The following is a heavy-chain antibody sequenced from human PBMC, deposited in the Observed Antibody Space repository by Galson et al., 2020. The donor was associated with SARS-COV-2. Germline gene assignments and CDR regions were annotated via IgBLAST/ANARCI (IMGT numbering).Heavy chain of an antibody. CDR2: ISSSGTTT. CDR3: VKQLPVTSSRFDY. Sequence: GGSLRLSCAVSGFTFSDSAMSWVRQVPGKGLEWVSSISSSGTTTYYAATVKGRFTISRDNFKNTLYLQMKSLRVEDTARFYCVKQLPVTSSRFDYWGQGTLVTVSS. D-gene: IGHD4-17*01. V-gene: IGHV3-23*01. CDR1: GFTFSDSA. J-gene: IGHJ4*02.